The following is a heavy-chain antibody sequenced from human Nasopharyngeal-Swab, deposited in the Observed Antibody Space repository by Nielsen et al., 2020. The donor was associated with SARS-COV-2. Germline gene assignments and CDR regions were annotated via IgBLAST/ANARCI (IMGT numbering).Heavy chain of an antibody. D-gene: IGHD1-7*01. CDR3: AGDHRRNYVNWFDP. CDR1: GFTFSDYY. J-gene: IGHJ5*02. V-gene: IGHV3-11*06. Sequence: GESLKISCAASGFTFSDYYMSWIRQAPGKGLEWVSYISSSSSYTNYADSVKGRFTISRDNAKNSLYLQMNSLRAEDTAVYYCAGDHRRNYVNWFDPWGQGTLVTVSS. CDR2: ISSSSSYT.